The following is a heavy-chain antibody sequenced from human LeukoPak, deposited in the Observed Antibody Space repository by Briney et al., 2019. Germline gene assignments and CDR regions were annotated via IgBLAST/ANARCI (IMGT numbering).Heavy chain of an antibody. CDR2: IIPIFGTA. V-gene: IGHV1-69*13. J-gene: IGHJ5*02. CDR1: GGTFSSYA. D-gene: IGHD6-13*01. CDR3: ASSSSWHLGWFAP. Sequence: SVKVSCKASGGTFSSYAISWVRQAPGQGLEWMGGIIPIFGTANYAQKFQGRVTITADESTSTAYMELSSVRSEATAVYSCASSSSWHLGWFAPWGQGTLVTVS.